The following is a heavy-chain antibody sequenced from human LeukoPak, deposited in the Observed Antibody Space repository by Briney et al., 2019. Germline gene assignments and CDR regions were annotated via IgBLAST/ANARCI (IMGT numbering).Heavy chain of an antibody. J-gene: IGHJ4*02. D-gene: IGHD2-2*01. V-gene: IGHV4-59*08. CDR2: IYNSGST. CDR3: ARALYRGSTSSDY. CDR1: GGSISSYY. Sequence: SETLSLTCTVSGGSISSYYWTWIRQPPGKGLEWIGYIYNSGSTYYNPSLKSRVTISVDTSKNQFSLKLSSVTAADTAVYYCARALYRGSTSSDYWGQGTLVTVSS.